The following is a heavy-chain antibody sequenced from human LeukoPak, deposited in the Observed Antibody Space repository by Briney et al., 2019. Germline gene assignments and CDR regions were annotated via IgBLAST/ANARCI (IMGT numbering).Heavy chain of an antibody. CDR3: ATRRIFGVAPPGY. J-gene: IGHJ4*02. V-gene: IGHV3-21*04. Sequence: PGGSLRLSCAASGFTFSSYSMNWVRQAPGKGLEWVSSISSSSSYIYYADSVKGRFTISRDNAKNSLYLQMNSLRAEDTAVYYCATRRIFGVAPPGYWGQGTLVTVSS. D-gene: IGHD3-3*01. CDR1: GFTFSSYS. CDR2: ISSSSSYI.